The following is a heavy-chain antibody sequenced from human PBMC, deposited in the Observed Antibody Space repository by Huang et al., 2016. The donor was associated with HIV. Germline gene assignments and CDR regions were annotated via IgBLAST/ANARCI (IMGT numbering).Heavy chain of an antibody. CDR3: ARSAYGDLDY. D-gene: IGHD4-17*01. CDR1: GYTFTNYD. CDR2: MNPNTGNT. V-gene: IGHV1-8*02. Sequence: VHLVQSGAEVKKPGASVKVSCKASGYTFTNYDLNWVRQAPGRGIEWMGWMNPNTGNTGFAQSFQGRVTMTRKTSITTAYMELTSLTSEDTAVYYCARSAYGDLDYWGLGTLVIVSS. J-gene: IGHJ4*02.